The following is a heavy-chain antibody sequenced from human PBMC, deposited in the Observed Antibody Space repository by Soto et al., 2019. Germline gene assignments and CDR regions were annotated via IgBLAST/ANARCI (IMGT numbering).Heavy chain of an antibody. V-gene: IGHV3-21*01. D-gene: IGHD3-22*01. CDR1: GFTLSRHT. Sequence: GGSLRLSCAASGFTLSRHTMNWVRQAPGKGLEWVSFIGSRTSDIYYADSVKGRFTISRDNAKNSLYLDLTRLGAEDTAVYFCVRDYYDTSGYPNTFDMWGQGTMVTVSS. CDR2: IGSRTSDI. J-gene: IGHJ3*02. CDR3: VRDYYDTSGYPNTFDM.